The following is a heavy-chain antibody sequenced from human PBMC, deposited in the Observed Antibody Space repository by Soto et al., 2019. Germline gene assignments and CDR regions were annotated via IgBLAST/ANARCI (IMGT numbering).Heavy chain of an antibody. CDR3: ASPSSYTSGWGPDS. D-gene: IGHD6-19*01. V-gene: IGHV3-72*01. CDR2: SRNKAKSYTT. Sequence: EVQLVESGGGLVQPGGSLRLSCAASGFIFSDHYMDWVRQAPGKGLEWVGRSRNKAKSYTTEYAASVKGRFTISRDDSKNPLYLQMKRLKTEDTAVYYCASPSSYTSGWGPDSWGQGTLVTVSS. J-gene: IGHJ4*02. CDR1: GFIFSDHY.